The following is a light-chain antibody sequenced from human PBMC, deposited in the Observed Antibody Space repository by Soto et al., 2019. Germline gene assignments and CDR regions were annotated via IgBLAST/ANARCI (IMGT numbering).Light chain of an antibody. J-gene: IGLJ3*02. V-gene: IGLV8-61*01. Sequence: QTVVTQAPSFSVSPGGTITLTCGLTSGSVSTSSYPSWYQQTTGQAPRTLIYSTNTRSAGVPDRCSGSILGNKAAHTITGAQADEESDYYCALSLPRGVWEFGGGTKLTVL. CDR3: ALSLPRGVWE. CDR2: STN. CDR1: SGSVSTSSY.